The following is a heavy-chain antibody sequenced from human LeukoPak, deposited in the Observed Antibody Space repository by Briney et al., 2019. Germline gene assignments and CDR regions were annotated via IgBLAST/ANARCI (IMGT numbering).Heavy chain of an antibody. D-gene: IGHD2-2*01. Sequence: SVKVSCKASGGTFSSYAISWVRQAPGQGLEWMGGIIPIFGTANYAQKFQGRVTITADESTSTAYMELSSLRSEDTAVYYCARECTSCYLGPHYWFDPWGQGTLVTVSS. J-gene: IGHJ5*02. CDR3: ARECTSCYLGPHYWFDP. CDR2: IIPIFGTA. CDR1: GGTFSSYA. V-gene: IGHV1-69*13.